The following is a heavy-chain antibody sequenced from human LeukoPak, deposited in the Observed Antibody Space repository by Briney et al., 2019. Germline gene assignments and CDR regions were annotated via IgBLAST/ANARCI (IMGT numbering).Heavy chain of an antibody. CDR3: ARYVVVTAYFDY. V-gene: IGHV4-59*01. CDR1: GGSISSYY. Sequence: SETLSLTCTVSGGSISSYYWSWIRQPPGKGLEWIGYIYYSGSTNYNPSLKSRVTISVDTSKDQFSLKLSSVTAADTAVYYCARYVVVTAYFDYWGQGTLVTVSS. D-gene: IGHD2-21*02. J-gene: IGHJ4*02. CDR2: IYYSGST.